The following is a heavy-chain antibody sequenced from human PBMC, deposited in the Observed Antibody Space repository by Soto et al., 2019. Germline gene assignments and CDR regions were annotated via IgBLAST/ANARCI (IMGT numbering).Heavy chain of an antibody. J-gene: IGHJ4*02. D-gene: IGHD6-19*01. Sequence: SETLSLTCTVSGYSISSSNWWSWVRQPPGKGLEWIGEIYHSGSTNYNPSLRSRVTISVDKSKNQFSLKLSSVTAADTAVYYCARLPIAVAPIDYWGQGTLVTVSS. CDR3: ARLPIAVAPIDY. CDR2: IYHSGST. V-gene: IGHV4-4*02. CDR1: GYSISSSNW.